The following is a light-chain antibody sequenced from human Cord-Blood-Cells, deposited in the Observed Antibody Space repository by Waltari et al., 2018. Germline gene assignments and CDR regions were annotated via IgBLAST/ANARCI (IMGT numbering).Light chain of an antibody. CDR1: SIDVGSYNR. CDR2: EVS. V-gene: IGLV2-18*02. J-gene: IGLJ1*01. CDR3: SSYTSSSTFPYV. Sequence: QSALTQPPSVSGSPGQSVTISCTGTSIDVGSYNRVSWYQQPPGTAPKLMIYEVSNRPSGVPDRFSGSKSGNTASLTISGLQAEDEADYYCSSYTSSSTFPYVFGTGTKVTVL.